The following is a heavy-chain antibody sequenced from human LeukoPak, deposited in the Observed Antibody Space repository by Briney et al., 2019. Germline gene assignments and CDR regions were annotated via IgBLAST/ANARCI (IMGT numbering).Heavy chain of an antibody. CDR3: ARTPADYNKLKPGDRDGYNYKSKRTPFDY. CDR1: GGSFSGYY. J-gene: IGHJ4*02. CDR2: INRSGST. V-gene: IGHV4-34*01. Sequence: PSGTLSLTCAVYGGSFSGYYWSWIRPPPGKGLEWVGEINRSGSTNSNPSLKSRVTISVDTSKNQFSLRLSSVTAADTAVYYCARTPADYNKLKPGDRDGYNYKSKRTPFDYWGQGTLVTVSS. D-gene: IGHD5-24*01.